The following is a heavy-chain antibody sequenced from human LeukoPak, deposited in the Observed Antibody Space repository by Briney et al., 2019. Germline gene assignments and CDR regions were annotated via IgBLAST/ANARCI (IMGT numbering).Heavy chain of an antibody. CDR3: AHLTTVTSDAFDI. D-gene: IGHD4-17*01. J-gene: IGHJ3*02. Sequence: ASVKVSCKASGYTFTSYDINWVRQATGQGLEWMGWMNPNSGNTGYAQKFQGRVTITRNTSISTAYMELSSLRSEDTAVYYCAHLTTVTSDAFDIWGQGTMVTVSS. CDR2: MNPNSGNT. V-gene: IGHV1-8*03. CDR1: GYTFTSYD.